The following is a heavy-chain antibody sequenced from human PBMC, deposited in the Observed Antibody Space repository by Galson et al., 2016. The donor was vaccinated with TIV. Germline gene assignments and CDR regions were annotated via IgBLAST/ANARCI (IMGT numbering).Heavy chain of an antibody. J-gene: IGHJ3*01. D-gene: IGHD2-8*01. CDR3: TRGRFAFGVALDV. CDR2: IYYTGST. CDR1: GGSVSSVGNS. Sequence: TLSLPCSVSGGSVSSVGNSWTWIRQRPGKGLEWIGHIYYTGSTNYNSSLKSQVTISVDTSKNQFSLRLNSVTVADTAVYYCTRGRFAFGVALDVWGQGTMVTVSS. V-gene: IGHV4-31*01.